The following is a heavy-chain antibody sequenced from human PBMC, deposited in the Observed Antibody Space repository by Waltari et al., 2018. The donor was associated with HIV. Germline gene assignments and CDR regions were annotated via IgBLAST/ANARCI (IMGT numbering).Heavy chain of an antibody. Sequence: EVQLLESGGGLVQRGGSMRLYCAGSGCPFKACGMAWVRQSPGKGLEWVSRIKSDVTNTHYADSVSGRDTIARDKSENTVYLQITSLRAENTGLNYSAKEVGTSPFCRSWGHGTLVTVSS. CDR2: IKSDVTNT. CDR1: GCPFKACG. CDR3: AKEVGTSPFCRS. J-gene: IGHJ5*01. D-gene: IGHD3-3*01. V-gene: IGHV3-23*01.